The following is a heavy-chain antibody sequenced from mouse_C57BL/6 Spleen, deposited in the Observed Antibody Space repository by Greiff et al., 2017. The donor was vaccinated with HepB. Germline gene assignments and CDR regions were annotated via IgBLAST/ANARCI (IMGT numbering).Heavy chain of an antibody. J-gene: IGHJ2*01. V-gene: IGHV1-18*01. CDR1: GYTFTDYN. CDR3: ARSGYYGSPVYFDY. Sequence: VQLQQSGPELVKPGASVKIPCKASGYTFTDYNMDWVKQSHGKSLEWIGDINPNNGGTIYNQKFKGKATLTVDKSSSTAYMELRSLTSEDTAFYYCARSGYYGSPVYFDYWGQGTTLTVSS. CDR2: INPNNGGT. D-gene: IGHD1-1*01.